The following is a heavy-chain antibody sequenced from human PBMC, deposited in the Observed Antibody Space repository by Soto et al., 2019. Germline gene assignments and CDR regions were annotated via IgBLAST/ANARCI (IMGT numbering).Heavy chain of an antibody. V-gene: IGHV3-74*01. CDR3: ARGMRGLSANDF. CDR2: ISSDGSST. Sequence: EVQLEESGGGLVQPGGSVRLSCAASGFIFTNYWMHWVRQAPGKGLVWVSRISSDGSSTNNAESVRGRFTISRDNSKNTVYLQVSSLRAEDTAVYYGARGMRGLSANDFWGQGPQVTVSA. D-gene: IGHD1-26*01. CDR1: GFIFTNYW. J-gene: IGHJ4*02.